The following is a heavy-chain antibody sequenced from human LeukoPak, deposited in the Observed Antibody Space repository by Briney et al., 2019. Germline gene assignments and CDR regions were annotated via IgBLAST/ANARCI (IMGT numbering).Heavy chain of an antibody. V-gene: IGHV1-69*04. D-gene: IGHD4/OR15-4a*01. CDR2: IIPILGIA. J-gene: IGHJ4*02. CDR3: ASLGLTTVLTIDY. Sequence: SVKVSCKASGGTFSSYAISWVRQAPGQVLVWMGRIIPILGIANYAQKFQGRVTITADKSTSTAYMELSSLRSEDTAVYYCASLGLTTVLTIDYWGQGTLVTVSS. CDR1: GGTFSSYA.